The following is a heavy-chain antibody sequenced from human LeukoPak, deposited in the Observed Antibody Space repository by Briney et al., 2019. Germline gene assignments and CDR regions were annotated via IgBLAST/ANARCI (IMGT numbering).Heavy chain of an antibody. Sequence: GGSLRLSCAASGFTFSNYWMTWFRQTPGKGLEWVGNIKQDGSEKYYVDSVKGRLTISRDNAKNSLYLQMSSLRVEDTAIYYCARDYVWGSSESDYWGQGTLVTVSS. CDR2: IKQDGSEK. V-gene: IGHV3-7*01. D-gene: IGHD7-27*01. CDR3: ARDYVWGSSESDY. J-gene: IGHJ4*02. CDR1: GFTFSNYW.